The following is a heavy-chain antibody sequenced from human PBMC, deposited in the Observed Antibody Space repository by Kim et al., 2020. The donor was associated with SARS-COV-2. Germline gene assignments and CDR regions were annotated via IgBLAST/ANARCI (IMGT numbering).Heavy chain of an antibody. V-gene: IGHV3-30*18. J-gene: IGHJ6*02. D-gene: IGHD3-10*01. CDR1: GFTFSSYG. CDR3: AKGFGFTFEMDV. CDR2: ISYDGTNK. Sequence: GGSLRLSCAASGFTFSSYGMHWVRQAPGKGLEWVALISYDGTNKYYADSVKGRFTISRDNSKNTLYLQMNSLRAEDTAVYYCAKGFGFTFEMDVWGQGTTVTVSS.